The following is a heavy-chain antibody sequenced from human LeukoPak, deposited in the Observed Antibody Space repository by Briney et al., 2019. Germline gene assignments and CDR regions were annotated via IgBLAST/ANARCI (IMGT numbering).Heavy chain of an antibody. D-gene: IGHD5-12*01. J-gene: IGHJ4*02. V-gene: IGHV3-48*02. CDR1: GLMFSSYG. Sequence: GGSLRLSCAASGLMFSSYGMNWVRQAPGRRLEWVSYISPSSDSIYYADSLKGRFTISRDNAEHSLYLQMNSLRDEDTAVYYCARAMRSGYDYWGQGTLVTVSS. CDR3: ARAMRSGYDY. CDR2: ISPSSDSI.